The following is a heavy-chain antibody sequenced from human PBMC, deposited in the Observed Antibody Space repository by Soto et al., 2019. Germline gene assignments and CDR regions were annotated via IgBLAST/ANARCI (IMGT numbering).Heavy chain of an antibody. Sequence: EVQLLESGGGLVQPGGSLRLSCAASGFTFSSYAMSWVRQAPGKGLEWVSAISGSGGSTYYADSVKGRFTISRDNSKNTLYLQMNSLRAEDTAVYYCAKDRHTMIVVVSRRDDYWGQGTLVTVSS. D-gene: IGHD3-22*01. J-gene: IGHJ4*02. CDR2: ISGSGGST. CDR3: AKDRHTMIVVVSRRDDY. CDR1: GFTFSSYA. V-gene: IGHV3-23*01.